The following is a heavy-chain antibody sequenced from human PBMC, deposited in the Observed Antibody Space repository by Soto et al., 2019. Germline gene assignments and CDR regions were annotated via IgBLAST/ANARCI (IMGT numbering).Heavy chain of an antibody. Sequence: QPGGFLRLSCAASGFTFSSYGMHWVRQAPGKGLEWVAVISYDGSNKYYADSVKGRFTISRDNSKNTLYLQMNSLRAEDTAVYYCAKGGEISYIYYYYMDVWGKGTTVTVSS. J-gene: IGHJ6*03. CDR1: GFTFSSYG. V-gene: IGHV3-30*18. CDR3: AKGGEISYIYYYYMDV. CDR2: ISYDGSNK. D-gene: IGHD3-10*01.